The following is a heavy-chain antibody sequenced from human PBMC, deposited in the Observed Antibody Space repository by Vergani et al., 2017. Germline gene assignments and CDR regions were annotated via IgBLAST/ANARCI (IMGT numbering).Heavy chain of an antibody. CDR2: IKSKTDGGTT. J-gene: IGHJ6*03. V-gene: IGHV3-15*02. CDR3: TMPPXVTTWNYYYYYMDV. D-gene: IGHD4-11*01. Sequence: DVQLVESGGTQVQPGGSLRLSCAASGFTFSNAWMSWVRQAPGKGLEWVGRIKSKTDGGTTDYAAPVKGRFTISRDDSKNTLYLQMNSLKTEDTAVYYCTMPPXVTTWNYYYYYMDVWGKGTTVTVSS. CDR1: GFTFSNAW.